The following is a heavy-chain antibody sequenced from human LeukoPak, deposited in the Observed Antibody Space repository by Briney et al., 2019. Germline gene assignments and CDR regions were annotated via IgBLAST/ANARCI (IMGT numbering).Heavy chain of an antibody. J-gene: IGHJ4*02. D-gene: IGHD6-19*01. CDR1: GGSISSSSYY. Sequence: PSETLSLTCTVSGGSISSSSYYWGWIRQPPGKGLEWIGSIYYSGSTYYNPSLKSRVTISVDTSKNQFSLKLSSVTAADTAVYYCARCSGWYKAPRYDYWGQGTLVTVSS. CDR2: IYYSGST. CDR3: ARCSGWYKAPRYDY. V-gene: IGHV4-39*01.